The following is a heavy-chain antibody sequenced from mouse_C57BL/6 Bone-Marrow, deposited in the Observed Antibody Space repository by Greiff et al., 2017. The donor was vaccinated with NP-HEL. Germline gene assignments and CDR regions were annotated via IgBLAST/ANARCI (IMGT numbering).Heavy chain of an antibody. CDR3: ASNYGAWFAY. D-gene: IGHD1-1*01. CDR1: GYAFTNYL. V-gene: IGHV1-54*01. CDR2: INPGSGGT. J-gene: IGHJ3*01. Sequence: QVQLQQSGAELVMPGTSVKVSCKASGYAFTNYLIEWVKQRPGQGLEWIGVINPGSGGTNYNEKFKGKATLTADKSSSTAYMQLSSLTSEDSAVYFCASNYGAWFAYWGQGTLVTVSA.